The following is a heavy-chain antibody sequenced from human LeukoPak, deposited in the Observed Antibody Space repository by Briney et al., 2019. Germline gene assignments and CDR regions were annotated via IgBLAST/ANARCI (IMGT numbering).Heavy chain of an antibody. CDR3: AVSNGGYGP. V-gene: IGHV3-74*01. J-gene: IGHJ5*02. Sequence: AGGSLRLSCASSAFNFTAYWMHWVRQDPRQGLLWVARINSDGTTTNYADSVKGRFTISRDNAKNTLFLQVNSLRAEDTAVYFCAVSNGGYGPWGQGALVTVSS. CDR2: INSDGTTT. D-gene: IGHD5-12*01. CDR1: AFNFTAYW.